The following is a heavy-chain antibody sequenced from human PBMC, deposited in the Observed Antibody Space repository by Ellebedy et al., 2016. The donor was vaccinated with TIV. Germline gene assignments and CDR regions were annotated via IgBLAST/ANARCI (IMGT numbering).Heavy chain of an antibody. D-gene: IGHD6-6*01. V-gene: IGHV3-64D*06. J-gene: IGHJ4*02. CDR3: VKPRQLDGVFRYFDY. Sequence: PGGSLRLSCSASGFIFSSYAMHWVRQAPGKGLEYVSAISSNGGRTYYADSVKGRFTISRDNSKNTLYLQMSSLRAEDTAVYYCVKPRQLDGVFRYFDYWGQGTLVTVSS. CDR1: GFIFSSYA. CDR2: ISSNGGRT.